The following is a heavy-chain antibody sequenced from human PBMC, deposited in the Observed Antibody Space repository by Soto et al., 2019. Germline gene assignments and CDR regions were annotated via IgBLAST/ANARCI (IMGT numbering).Heavy chain of an antibody. CDR1: GFAFSSFG. Sequence: SLILSCVASGFAFSSFGMHWVRQAPGKGLEWVAFISHDGSKKKFVDSVKGRFTISRDDSGNTLYLQMNSLRAEDTAVYYCAKDPSAGAYCGGDCSDNWFDPWGQGTLVTVSS. CDR2: ISHDGSKK. D-gene: IGHD2-21*02. V-gene: IGHV3-30*18. CDR3: AKDPSAGAYCGGDCSDNWFDP. J-gene: IGHJ5*02.